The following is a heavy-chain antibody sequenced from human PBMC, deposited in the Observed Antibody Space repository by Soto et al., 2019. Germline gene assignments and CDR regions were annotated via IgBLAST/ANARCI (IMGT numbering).Heavy chain of an antibody. D-gene: IGHD6-6*01. CDR2: ISQSGNT. CDR1: SGSFSGYY. V-gene: IGHV4-34*01. J-gene: IGHJ4*02. Sequence: SETLSLTCSSCSGSFSGYYCSWIRQPPGKGLEWIGEISQSGNTNYSPSLKSRVSISIDTSKKQFSLNLASVSAADTAVYYCARAPKVSGSSQTRPDFWGQGTLVTVSS. CDR3: ARAPKVSGSSQTRPDF.